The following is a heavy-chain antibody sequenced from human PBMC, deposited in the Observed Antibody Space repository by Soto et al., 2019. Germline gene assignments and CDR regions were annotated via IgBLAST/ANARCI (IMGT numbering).Heavy chain of an antibody. V-gene: IGHV1-2*04. J-gene: IGHJ6*02. CDR1: GYTFTGYY. Sequence: QVQLVQSGAEVKKPGASVKVSCKASGYTFTGYYMHWVRQAPGQGLEWMGWINPNRGGTNYAQKFQGWDTMTRDTSISTAYMERSRLRSDDTAVYYCARADDCSSTSCYAGAYYYYGMDVWGQGTTVTVSS. D-gene: IGHD2-2*01. CDR2: INPNRGGT. CDR3: ARADDCSSTSCYAGAYYYYGMDV.